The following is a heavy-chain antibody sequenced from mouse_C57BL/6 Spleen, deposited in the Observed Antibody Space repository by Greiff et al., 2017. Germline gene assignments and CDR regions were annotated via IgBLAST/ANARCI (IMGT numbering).Heavy chain of an antibody. Sequence: EVQLQQSGPELVKPGASVKIPCKASGYTFTDYNMDWVKQSHGKSLEWIGVINPNNGGTNYNQKFKGKATLTVDKSSSTAYMELRSLTSEDTAVYYCARRYDYDAWFAYWGQGTLVTVSA. CDR3: ARRYDYDAWFAY. CDR1: GYTFTDYN. D-gene: IGHD2-4*01. CDR2: INPNNGGT. V-gene: IGHV1-18*01. J-gene: IGHJ3*01.